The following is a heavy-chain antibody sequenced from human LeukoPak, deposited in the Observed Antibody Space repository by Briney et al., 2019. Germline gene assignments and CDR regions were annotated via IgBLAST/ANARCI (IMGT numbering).Heavy chain of an antibody. J-gene: IGHJ6*03. D-gene: IGHD1-26*01. Sequence: ASVKVSCKASGYTFTSYYMHWVRQAPGQGLEWMGIINPSGGSTSYAQKFQGRVTMTRDMSTSTDYMELSSLRSEDTAVYYCARAPSWERGDYYYYMDVWGKGTTVTISS. CDR2: INPSGGST. V-gene: IGHV1-46*01. CDR3: ARAPSWERGDYYYYMDV. CDR1: GYTFTSYY.